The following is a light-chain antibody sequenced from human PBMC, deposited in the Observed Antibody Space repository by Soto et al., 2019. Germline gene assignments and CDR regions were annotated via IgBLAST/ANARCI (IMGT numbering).Light chain of an antibody. CDR2: GAS. Sequence: EIVLTQSPGTLSLSPGERATLSCRASQSVSSSYLAWYQQKPGQAPRLLIYGASSRATGIPDRFSGSGSGTDVTLTISRLEPDDFAVYYCQQYCSSPPVTFGPGTKVDIK. J-gene: IGKJ3*01. V-gene: IGKV3-20*01. CDR3: QQYCSSPPVT. CDR1: QSVSSSY.